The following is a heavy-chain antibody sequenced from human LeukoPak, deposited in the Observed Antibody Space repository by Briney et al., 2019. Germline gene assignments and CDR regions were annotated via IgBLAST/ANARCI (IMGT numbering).Heavy chain of an antibody. V-gene: IGHV3-21*01. CDR1: GFTFSSYS. CDR3: ARGHHFPHAFDI. D-gene: IGHD3-3*02. J-gene: IGHJ3*02. CDR2: ISSSSSYI. Sequence: GGSLKLSCAASGFTFSSYSMNWVRQAPGKGLEWVSSISSSSSYIYYADSVKGRFTISRDNAKNSLYLQMNSLRAEDTAVYYCARGHHFPHAFDIWGQGTMVTVSS.